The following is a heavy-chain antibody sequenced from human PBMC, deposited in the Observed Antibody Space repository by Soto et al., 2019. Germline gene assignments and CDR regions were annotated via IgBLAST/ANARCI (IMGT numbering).Heavy chain of an antibody. D-gene: IGHD3-22*01. CDR1: GYTFTSYG. J-gene: IGHJ3*02. CDR3: ARVVLVVVMEDVFDI. V-gene: IGHV1-18*04. Sequence: ASVKVSCKASGYTFTSYGISWVRQAPGQGLEWMGWISAYNGNTNYAQKLQGRVTMTTDTSTSTAYMELRSLRSDDTAVYYCARVVLVVVMEDVFDIWGQGTMVTVS. CDR2: ISAYNGNT.